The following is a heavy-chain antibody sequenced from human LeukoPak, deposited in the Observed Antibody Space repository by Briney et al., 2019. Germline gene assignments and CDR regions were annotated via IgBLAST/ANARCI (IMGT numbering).Heavy chain of an antibody. V-gene: IGHV3-15*01. D-gene: IGHD5-18*01. CDR3: TTAPSGYAYMNGWHLDY. Sequence: GGSLRLSRAASGFTFNYAWMSWVRQAPGKGLEWVGRIKSKTDGETTDYAAPVKGRFSISRDESKNTLYLQMNSLKTEDTALYYCTTAPSGYAYMNGWHLDYWGQGALVTVSS. CDR2: IKSKTDGETT. CDR1: GFTFNYAW. J-gene: IGHJ4*02.